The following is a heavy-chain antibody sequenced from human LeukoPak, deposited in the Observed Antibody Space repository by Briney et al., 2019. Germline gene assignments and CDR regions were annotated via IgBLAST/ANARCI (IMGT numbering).Heavy chain of an antibody. Sequence: GGSLRLSCAASGFTFSSYGMNWVRQAPGKGLEWVSGISGGGVSTYSADSVKGRFTISRDNSKNTLYLQMNSLRAEDTAVYYCAKGGSYSGSPPFDYWGQGTLVTVSS. J-gene: IGHJ4*02. V-gene: IGHV3-23*01. CDR2: ISGGGVST. CDR3: AKGGSYSGSPPFDY. D-gene: IGHD1-26*01. CDR1: GFTFSSYG.